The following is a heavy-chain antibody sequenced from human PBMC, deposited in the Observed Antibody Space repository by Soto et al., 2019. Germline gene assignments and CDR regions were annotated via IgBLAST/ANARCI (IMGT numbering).Heavy chain of an antibody. J-gene: IGHJ1*01. CDR2: ISYDGSNK. CDR3: ARGGVWVVVAATPAEYFQH. V-gene: IGHV3-30-3*01. CDR1: GFTFSSYA. Sequence: GGSLRLSCAASGFTFSSYAMHWVRQAPGKGLEWVAVISYDGSNKYYADSVKGRFTISRDNSKNTLYLQMNSLRAEDTAVYYCARGGVWVVVAATPAEYFQHWGQGTLVTVSS. D-gene: IGHD2-15*01.